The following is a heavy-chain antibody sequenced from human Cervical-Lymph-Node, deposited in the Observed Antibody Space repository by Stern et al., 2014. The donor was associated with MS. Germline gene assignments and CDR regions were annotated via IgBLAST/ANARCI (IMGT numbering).Heavy chain of an antibody. CDR3: AREGIPGAGGTFDN. CDR1: GGTFSSYT. J-gene: IGHJ4*02. CDR2: IIPIFATT. D-gene: IGHD1-26*01. Sequence: QMQLVQSGAEVKKPGSSVKVSCKVSGGTFSSYTLNWVRQAPGQGLEWMGGIIPIFATTNYAQRLQGKVTITADGSTSTAYMEVTSLRSEDTAVYYCAREGIPGAGGTFDNWGQGTLVIVSS. V-gene: IGHV1-69*01.